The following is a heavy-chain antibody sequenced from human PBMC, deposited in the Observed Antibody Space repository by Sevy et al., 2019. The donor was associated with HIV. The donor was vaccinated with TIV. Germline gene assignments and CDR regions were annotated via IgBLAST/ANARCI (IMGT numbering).Heavy chain of an antibody. CDR2: IKSKTDGGTT. CDR1: GFTFSNAW. Sequence: GGSLRLSCAASGFTFSNAWMSWVRQAPGKGLEWVGRIKSKTDGGTTDYAAPVKGRFTISSDDSKNTLYLQMNSLKTEDTAVYYCTTDHRRATTVTQQKDFDYWGQGTLVTVSS. CDR3: TTDHRRATTVTQQKDFDY. D-gene: IGHD4-17*01. J-gene: IGHJ4*02. V-gene: IGHV3-15*01.